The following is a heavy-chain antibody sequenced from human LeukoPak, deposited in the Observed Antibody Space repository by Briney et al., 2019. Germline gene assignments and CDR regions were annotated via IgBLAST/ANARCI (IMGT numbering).Heavy chain of an antibody. D-gene: IGHD1-7*01. J-gene: IGHJ6*02. CDR3: TTDEDWNYARKDV. Sequence: GGSLRLSCAASGFTFNYAWMSWVRQVPGKGLEWVGQSVSEIDGGTTDYAAPVKGRFTISRDDSKSTLYLQMNSLKIEDTAVYYCTTDEDWNYARKDVWGQGATVIVSS. CDR2: SVSEIDGGTT. CDR1: GFTFNYAW. V-gene: IGHV3-15*04.